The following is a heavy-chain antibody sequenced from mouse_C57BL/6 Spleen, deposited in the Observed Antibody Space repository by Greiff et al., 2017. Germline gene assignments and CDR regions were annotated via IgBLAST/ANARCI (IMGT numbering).Heavy chain of an antibody. D-gene: IGHD2-3*01. Sequence: VKLQESGPELVKPGASVKISCKASGYAFSSSWMNWVKQRPGKGLEWIGRIYPGDGDTNYNGKFKGKATLTADKSSSTAYMQLSSLTSEDSAVYFCARYDGRTQGFAYWGQGTLVTVSA. CDR1: GYAFSSSW. CDR2: IYPGDGDT. V-gene: IGHV1-82*01. J-gene: IGHJ3*01. CDR3: ARYDGRTQGFAY.